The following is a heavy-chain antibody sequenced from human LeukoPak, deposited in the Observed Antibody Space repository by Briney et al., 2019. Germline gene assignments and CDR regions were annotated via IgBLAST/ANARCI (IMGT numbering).Heavy chain of an antibody. V-gene: IGHV4-59*01. CDR2: IYYSGST. CDR1: GGSISSYY. J-gene: IGHJ4*02. Sequence: SETLSLTCTVSGGSISSYYWSWIRQPPGKGLEWIGYIYYSGSTNYNPSLKSRVTISVDTSKNQFSLKLSPVTAADTAVYYCARSRKTSVDYWGQGTLVTVSS. CDR3: ARSRKTSVDY. D-gene: IGHD1-1*01.